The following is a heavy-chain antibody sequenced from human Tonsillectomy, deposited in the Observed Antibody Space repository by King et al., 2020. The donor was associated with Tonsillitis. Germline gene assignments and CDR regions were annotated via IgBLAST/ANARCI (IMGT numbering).Heavy chain of an antibody. Sequence: EVQLLESGGGLIQPGGSLRLSCAASGFTFNNHAMTWVRQAPGKGLEWVTGISESGASTYYADSMEGRFTISRDNSKNTLYLQMNSLRAEDTAIYYCARADYSYDSYFDSWGQGTLVTVSS. CDR1: GFTFNNHA. J-gene: IGHJ4*02. CDR3: ARADYSYDSYFDS. CDR2: ISESGAST. V-gene: IGHV3-23*01. D-gene: IGHD4-11*01.